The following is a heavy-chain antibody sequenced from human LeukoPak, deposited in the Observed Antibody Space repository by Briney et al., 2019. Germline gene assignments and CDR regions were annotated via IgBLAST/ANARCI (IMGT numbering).Heavy chain of an antibody. V-gene: IGHV3-33*01. CDR3: AREDTALVIAY. CDR2: MWYDGSNK. CDR1: GFTFSSYS. Sequence: GGSLRLSCAASGFTFSSYSMHWVRQAPGKGLEWVAIMWYDGSNKYYTDSVKGRFTISRDNSKNTLYLQMNSLRVEDTAVYYCAREDTALVIAYWGQGTLVTVSS. D-gene: IGHD5-18*01. J-gene: IGHJ4*02.